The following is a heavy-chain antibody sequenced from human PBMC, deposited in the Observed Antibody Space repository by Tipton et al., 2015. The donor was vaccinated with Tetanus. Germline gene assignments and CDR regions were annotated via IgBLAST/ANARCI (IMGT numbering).Heavy chain of an antibody. J-gene: IGHJ4*02. Sequence: SLRLSCAASGFTFSSYSMNWVRQAPGKGLEWVSYISSSSSTIYYADSVKGRFTISRDNAKNSLYLQMNSLRDEDTAVYYCARGNGYESDFFDDWGQGTVDTVTT. V-gene: IGHV3-48*02. CDR2: ISSSSSTI. CDR1: GFTFSSYS. D-gene: IGHD5-18*01. CDR3: ARGNGYESDFFDD.